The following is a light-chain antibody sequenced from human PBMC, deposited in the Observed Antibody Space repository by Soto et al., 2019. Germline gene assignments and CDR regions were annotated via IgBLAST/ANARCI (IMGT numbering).Light chain of an antibody. CDR2: AAS. CDR1: QGISSY. CDR3: QKYDSAPSLT. Sequence: DIQMTQSPSSLSASVGARVTITCRASQGISSYLAWYQQKPGEVPRLLIYAASALQPGVPSRFSGSGSGTGFTLTISSLQPEDVATYYCQKYDSAPSLTFGGGTKVEI. V-gene: IGKV1-27*01. J-gene: IGKJ4*01.